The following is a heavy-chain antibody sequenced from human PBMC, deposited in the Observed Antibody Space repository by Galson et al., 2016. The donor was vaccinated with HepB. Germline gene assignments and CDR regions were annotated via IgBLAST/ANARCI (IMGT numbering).Heavy chain of an antibody. CDR3: TRSYYFDSGNFDF. CDR2: IYPGDSDT. D-gene: IGHD3-10*01. V-gene: IGHV5-51*01. CDR1: GYTLASYW. Sequence: QSGAEVKKPGESLKISCQGSGYTLASYWIGRVRQMPGKGLEWMGIIYPGDSDTKYSPSFQGQVTISADKSINTAYLQWSSLKASDTAMYYCTRSYYFDSGNFDFWGQGTLVTVSS. J-gene: IGHJ4*02.